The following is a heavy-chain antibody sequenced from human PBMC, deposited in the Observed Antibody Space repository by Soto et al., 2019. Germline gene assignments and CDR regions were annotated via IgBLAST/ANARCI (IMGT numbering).Heavy chain of an antibody. V-gene: IGHV3-33*01. Sequence: QVQLVESGGGVVQPGRSLRLSCAASGFTFSRYGMHWVRQAPGMGLEWVAVIWYDGSNKYYADSVKGRFTISRDNSKNTLYLQMNSLRAEDTAVYYCARDRRWLLCAFDNWGQGTMVTVSS. CDR3: ARDRRWLLCAFDN. CDR2: IWYDGSNK. CDR1: GFTFSRYG. J-gene: IGHJ3*02. D-gene: IGHD5-18*01.